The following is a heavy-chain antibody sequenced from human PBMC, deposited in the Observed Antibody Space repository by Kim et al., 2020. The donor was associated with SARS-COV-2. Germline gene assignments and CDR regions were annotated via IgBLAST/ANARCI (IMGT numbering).Heavy chain of an antibody. CDR3: ARDLWTTPTYGSGSYLVGYYYYGMDV. D-gene: IGHD3-10*01. Sequence: ASVKVSCKASGYTFTSYGISWVRQAPGQGLEWMGWISAYNGNTNYAQKLQGRVTMTTDTSTSTAYMELRSLRSDDTAVYYCARDLWTTPTYGSGSYLVGYYYYGMDVWGQGTTVTVSS. CDR2: ISAYNGNT. V-gene: IGHV1-18*01. CDR1: GYTFTSYG. J-gene: IGHJ6*02.